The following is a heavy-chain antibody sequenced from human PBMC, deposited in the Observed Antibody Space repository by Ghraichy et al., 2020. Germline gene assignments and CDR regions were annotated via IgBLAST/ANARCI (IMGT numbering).Heavy chain of an antibody. J-gene: IGHJ4*02. CDR1: GFTFSSYG. D-gene: IGHD1-26*01. Sequence: GGSLRLSCAASGFTFSSYGMHWVRQAPGKGLEWVAVISYDGSNKYYADSVKGRFTISRDNSKNTLYLQMNSLRAEDTAVYYCAKDGSQRFDYWGQGTLVTVSS. CDR2: ISYDGSNK. V-gene: IGHV3-30*18. CDR3: AKDGSQRFDY.